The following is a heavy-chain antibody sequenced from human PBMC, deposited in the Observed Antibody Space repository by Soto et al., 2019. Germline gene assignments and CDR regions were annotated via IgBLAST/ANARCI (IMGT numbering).Heavy chain of an antibody. CDR1: GYTFTSYG. CDR2: ISAYNGNT. J-gene: IGHJ3*02. D-gene: IGHD3-10*01. V-gene: IGHV1-18*01. Sequence: ASVKVSCKASGYTFTSYGISWVRQAPGQGLEWMGWISAYNGNTNYAQKLQGRVTMTTDTSTSTAYMELRSLRSDDTAVYYCARDRHMVRGVIITSDAFDIWGQGTMVTVSS. CDR3: ARDRHMVRGVIITSDAFDI.